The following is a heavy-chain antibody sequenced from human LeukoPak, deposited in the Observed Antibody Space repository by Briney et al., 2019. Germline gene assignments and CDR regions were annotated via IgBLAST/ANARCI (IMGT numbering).Heavy chain of an antibody. J-gene: IGHJ6*03. CDR3: ARVWSGSEIFSSDYYYYMDV. Sequence: GGSLRLSCTASGFNFNNFGMHWVRQAPGKGLEWVANIKHDGSEKYYVDSVKGRFTISRDNAKNSLYLQMASLRADDSAVYYCARVWSGSEIFSSDYYYYMDVWGKGTTVTVSS. D-gene: IGHD3-3*01. CDR2: IKHDGSEK. CDR1: GFNFNNFG. V-gene: IGHV3-7*01.